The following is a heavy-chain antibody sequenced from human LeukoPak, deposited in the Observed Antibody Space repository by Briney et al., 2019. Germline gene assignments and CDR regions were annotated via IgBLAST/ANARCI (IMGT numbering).Heavy chain of an antibody. CDR3: ANKWGSAFDY. Sequence: PGGSLRLSCAASGFSFNNYAMSWFRQAPGKGLEWVSEISGSGGNTDYADSVKGRFTISRDNSRDTLYLQMNSLRADDTAIYYCANKWGSAFDYWGQGILVTVSS. D-gene: IGHD7-27*01. CDR2: ISGSGGNT. J-gene: IGHJ4*02. CDR1: GFSFNNYA. V-gene: IGHV3-23*01.